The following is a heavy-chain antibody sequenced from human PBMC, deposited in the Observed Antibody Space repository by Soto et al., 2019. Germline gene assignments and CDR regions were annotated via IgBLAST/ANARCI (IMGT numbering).Heavy chain of an antibody. D-gene: IGHD3-22*01. Sequence: QVQLVQSGAEVKKPGSSVKVSCKASGGTFSNYALSWVRQAPGQGLEWIGDIIPIFGTTNNAQKFQGRVTITADEATSTAYMELSSLRSEDTAVYYCASRGARDYYDTSGYGWGQGTLVTVSS. J-gene: IGHJ1*01. CDR3: ASRGARDYYDTSGYG. V-gene: IGHV1-69*12. CDR1: GGTFSNYA. CDR2: IIPIFGTT.